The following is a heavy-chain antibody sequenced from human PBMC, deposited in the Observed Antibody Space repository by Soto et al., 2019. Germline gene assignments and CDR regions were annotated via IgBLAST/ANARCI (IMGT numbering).Heavy chain of an antibody. J-gene: IGHJ4*02. Sequence: TSETLSLTCAVYGGSFSGYYWIWIRQPPGTGLEWIGEINHSGSTNYNPSLKSRVTISVDTSKNQFSLKLTSVTAADTAVYYCARGKITGLFDYWGQGTLVTVSS. CDR3: ARGKITGLFDY. V-gene: IGHV4-34*01. D-gene: IGHD2-8*02. CDR1: GGSFSGYY. CDR2: INHSGST.